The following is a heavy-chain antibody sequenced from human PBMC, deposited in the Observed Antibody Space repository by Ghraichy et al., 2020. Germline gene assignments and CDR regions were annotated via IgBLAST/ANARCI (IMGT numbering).Heavy chain of an antibody. D-gene: IGHD3-16*01. J-gene: IGHJ3*02. CDR2: MYDSGNT. CDR1: GASISSYF. V-gene: IGHV4-59*08. Sequence: SETLSLTCSVSGASISSYFWSWIRQPPGKGLEWIGYMYDSGNTKYNPSLKSRVTVSVDTSKNQFSLKLTSVTAADTAVYYCARHGGATRPFSCFDIWGQGTMVTVSS. CDR3: ARHGGATRPFSCFDI.